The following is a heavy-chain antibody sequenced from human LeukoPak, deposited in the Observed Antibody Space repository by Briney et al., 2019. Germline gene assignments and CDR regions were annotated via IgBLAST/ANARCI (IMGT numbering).Heavy chain of an antibody. Sequence: KPSETLSLTCTVSGGSISSYYWSWIRQPPGKGLEWIGYIYYSGSTNYNPSLKSRVTMSVDTSKNHFSLKLSSVTAADTAVYYCARLWQPNYGDCLDHWGQGTLVTVTS. D-gene: IGHD4-17*01. CDR1: GGSISSYY. J-gene: IGHJ4*02. CDR3: ARLWQPNYGDCLDH. V-gene: IGHV4-59*12. CDR2: IYYSGST.